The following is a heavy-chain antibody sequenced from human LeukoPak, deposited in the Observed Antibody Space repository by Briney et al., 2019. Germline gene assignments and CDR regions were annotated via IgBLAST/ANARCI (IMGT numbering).Heavy chain of an antibody. V-gene: IGHV3-30*18. D-gene: IGHD5-24*01. J-gene: IGHJ6*04. CDR3: AKTATYYYYYGMDV. CDR2: ISYDGSNK. Sequence: GGSLRLSCAASGFTFSSYGMHWVRQAPGKGLEWVAVISYDGSNKYYADSVKGRFTISRDNSKNTLYLQMNSLRAEGTAVYYCAKTATYYYYYGMDVWGKGTTVTVCS. CDR1: GFTFSSYG.